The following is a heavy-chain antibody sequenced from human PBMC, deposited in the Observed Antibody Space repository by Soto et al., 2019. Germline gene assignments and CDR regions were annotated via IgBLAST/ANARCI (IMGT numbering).Heavy chain of an antibody. D-gene: IGHD2-2*01. CDR3: ARHAFGVPAAILGWFDP. CDR2: IYYSGST. CDR1: GGSISSYY. V-gene: IGHV4-59*08. Sequence: SETLSLTCTVSGGSISSYYWSWIRQPPGKGLEWIGYIYYSGSTNYNPSLKSRVTISVDTSKNQFSLKLSSVTAADTAVYYCARHAFGVPAAILGWFDPWGQGTLVTVSS. J-gene: IGHJ5*02.